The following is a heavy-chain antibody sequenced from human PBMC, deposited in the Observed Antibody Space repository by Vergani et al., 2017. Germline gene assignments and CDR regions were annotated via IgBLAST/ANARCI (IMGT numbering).Heavy chain of an antibody. J-gene: IGHJ3*02. V-gene: IGHV1-69*02. CDR3: AIHIAAAGTGGAFDI. D-gene: IGHD6-13*01. CDR2: IIPILGIA. Sequence: QVQLVQSGAEVKKPGSSVKVSCKASGGTFSSYTISWVRQAPGQGLEWMGRIIPILGIANYAQKFQGRVTITADKSTSTAYMELSSLRSEDTAVYYCAIHIAAAGTGGAFDIWGQGTMVTVSS. CDR1: GGTFSSYT.